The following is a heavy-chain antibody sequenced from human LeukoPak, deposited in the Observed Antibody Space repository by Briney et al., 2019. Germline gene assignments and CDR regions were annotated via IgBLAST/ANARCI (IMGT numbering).Heavy chain of an antibody. CDR2: VDPEDGDK. J-gene: IGHJ4*02. D-gene: IGHD2-15*01. V-gene: IGHV1-24*01. CDR1: GNTLAQVS. Sequence: VASVKVSCKVSGNTLAQVSIHWVRQAPGKGLEWMGGVDPEDGDKLYAEKLQGRITMVEDFSTDTAYMELRNPTSDDTAVYYCVSGNCSDGRCSIRLDFWGQGSLISVST. CDR3: VSGNCSDGRCSIRLDF.